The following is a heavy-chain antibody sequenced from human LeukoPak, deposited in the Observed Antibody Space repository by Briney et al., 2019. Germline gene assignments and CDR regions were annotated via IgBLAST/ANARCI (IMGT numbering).Heavy chain of an antibody. J-gene: IGHJ6*02. CDR2: IYYSGST. CDR3: AREATGYNGSNGMDV. V-gene: IGHV4-59*01. D-gene: IGHD3-10*01. Sequence: PSETLSLTCTVSGGSISSYYWSWIRQPPGKGLEWIGYIYYSGSTNYNPSLKSRVTISVDTSKNQFSLKLSSVTAADTAVYYCAREATGYNGSNGMDVWGQGTTVTVSS. CDR1: GGSISSYY.